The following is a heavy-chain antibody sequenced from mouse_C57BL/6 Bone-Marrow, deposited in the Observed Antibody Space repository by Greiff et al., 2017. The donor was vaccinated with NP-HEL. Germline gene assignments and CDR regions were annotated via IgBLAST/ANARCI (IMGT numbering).Heavy chain of an antibody. V-gene: IGHV1-18*01. CDR2: INPNNGGT. D-gene: IGHD2-4*01. Sequence: EVQLQQSGPELVKPGASVKIPCKASGYTFTDYNMDWVKQSHGKSLEWIGDINPNNGGTIYNQKFKGKATLTVDKSSSTAYMGLRSLTSEDTAVYYCARVRVYYDYDVNFDYWGQGTTLTVSS. J-gene: IGHJ2*01. CDR3: ARVRVYYDYDVNFDY. CDR1: GYTFTDYN.